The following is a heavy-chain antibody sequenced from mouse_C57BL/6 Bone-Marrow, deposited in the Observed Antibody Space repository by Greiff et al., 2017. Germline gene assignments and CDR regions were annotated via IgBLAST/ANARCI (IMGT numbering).Heavy chain of an antibody. Sequence: QVQLQQPGAELVKPGASVKLSCKASGYTFNNYWMHWVKQRPGQGLEWIGMMNPSGGSPDYTEKFKSEAIMSVGTSTRTASMELSSLTSEDSAVYYSASSYDNGGYSMYYWGQGTTVTGSS. CDR3: ASSYDNGGYSMYY. CDR1: GYTFNNYW. D-gene: IGHD2-4*01. V-gene: IGHV1-64*01. J-gene: IGHJ4*01. CDR2: MNPSGGSP.